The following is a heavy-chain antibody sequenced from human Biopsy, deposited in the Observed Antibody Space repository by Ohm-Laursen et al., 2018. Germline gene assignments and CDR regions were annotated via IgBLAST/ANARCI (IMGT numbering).Heavy chain of an antibody. V-gene: IGHV4-61*01. CDR2: VYYSGTT. CDR1: GGSVSDSFHF. J-gene: IGHJ6*02. CDR3: ARDVKRYCSGTSCYSGYFGMDV. Sequence: GTLSLTCTVSGGSVSDSFHFWSWIRQPPGKGLEWIGDVYYSGTTNYNPSFKSRLTISVDTSKNQFSLNLNSVTAADTAVYFCARDVKRYCSGTSCYSGYFGMDVWGQGTTVTVS. D-gene: IGHD2-2*01.